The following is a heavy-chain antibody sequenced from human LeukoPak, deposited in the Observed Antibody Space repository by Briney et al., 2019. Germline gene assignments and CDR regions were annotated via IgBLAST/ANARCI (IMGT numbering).Heavy chain of an antibody. J-gene: IGHJ3*02. V-gene: IGHV4-39*01. D-gene: IGHD3-3*01. CDR2: IYYSGST. Sequence: SETPSLTCTVSGGSISSSSYYWGWTRQPPGKGLEWIGSIYYSGSTYYNPSLKSRVTISVDTSKNQFSLKLSSVTAADTAVYYCASATVRYYDLWSGPSRDAFDIWGQGTMVTVSS. CDR3: ASATVRYYDLWSGPSRDAFDI. CDR1: GGSISSSSYY.